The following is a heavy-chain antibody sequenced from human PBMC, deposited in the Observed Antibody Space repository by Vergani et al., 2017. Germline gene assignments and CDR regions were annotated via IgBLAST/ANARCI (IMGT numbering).Heavy chain of an antibody. D-gene: IGHD3-3*01. J-gene: IGHJ6*03. CDR2: IYYSGST. V-gene: IGHV4-59*01. CDR3: ARGYCDFWSGYYRGDYYYYMDV. CDR1: GGSISSYY. Sequence: QVQLQESGPGLVKPSETLSLTCTVSGGSISSYYRSWIRQPPGKGLEWIGYIYYSGSTNYNPSLKCRVTISVDTSKNQFALKLRSVTAADTAVYYCARGYCDFWSGYYRGDYYYYMDVWGKGTTVTVSS.